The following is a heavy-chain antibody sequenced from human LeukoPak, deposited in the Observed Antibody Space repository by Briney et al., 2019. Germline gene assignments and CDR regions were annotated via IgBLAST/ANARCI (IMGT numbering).Heavy chain of an antibody. V-gene: IGHV3-23*01. J-gene: IGHJ4*02. CDR3: AKARECSGGSCYFHFDY. CDR1: GFTFSSYA. D-gene: IGHD2-15*01. CDR2: IRGTGSNT. Sequence: GGSLRLSCAASGFTFSSYAMSWVRQAPGKGLEWVSAIRGTGSNTYYAASVRGRFTISRDNSKNTLSLQMNSLRAEDTAIYYFAKARECSGGSCYFHFDYWSQGTLVTVSS.